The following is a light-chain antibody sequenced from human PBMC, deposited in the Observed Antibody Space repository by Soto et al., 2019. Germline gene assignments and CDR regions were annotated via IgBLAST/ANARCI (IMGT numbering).Light chain of an antibody. J-gene: IGLJ1*01. Sequence: QPVLNQPASVSGSPGQSITISYTGTSRDVGDYNYVSWYQQQPGKAPKLIIYEVRNRPSGVSIRFSGSKSGDTASLTISGLQAEDEADYFCSSFTSSSTLGYVFGSGTKV. CDR3: SSFTSSSTLGYV. CDR1: SRDVGDYNY. CDR2: EVR. V-gene: IGLV2-14*01.